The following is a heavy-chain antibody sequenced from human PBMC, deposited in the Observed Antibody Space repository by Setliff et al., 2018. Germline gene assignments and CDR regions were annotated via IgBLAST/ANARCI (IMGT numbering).Heavy chain of an antibody. CDR2: INQYGNET. Sequence: GGSLRLSCAASDLNFDKYWMTWVRQAPGKGLEWVANINQYGNETYPVDSVKGRFTVSRDNAKDSLYLQMDSLRVEDTAVYYCARGVIPGSYWGQGTLVTVSS. J-gene: IGHJ4*02. CDR3: ARGVIPGSY. V-gene: IGHV3-7*01. D-gene: IGHD2-21*01. CDR1: DLNFDKYW.